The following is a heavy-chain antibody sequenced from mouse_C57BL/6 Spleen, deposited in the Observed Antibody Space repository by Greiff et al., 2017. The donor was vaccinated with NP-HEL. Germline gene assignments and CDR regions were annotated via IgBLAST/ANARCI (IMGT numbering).Heavy chain of an antibody. V-gene: IGHV1-55*01. D-gene: IGHD1-1*01. CDR3: ARKEEITTVVGDFDY. Sequence: VQLQQPGAELVKPGASVKMSCKASGYTFTSHWITWVKQRPGQGPEWVGDIYPGSGSTNYNEKFKSKATLTVDTSASTAYMQLSRLTSEDSAVYDCARKEEITTVVGDFDYWGQGTTLTVSS. CDR2: IYPGSGST. CDR1: GYTFTSHW. J-gene: IGHJ2*01.